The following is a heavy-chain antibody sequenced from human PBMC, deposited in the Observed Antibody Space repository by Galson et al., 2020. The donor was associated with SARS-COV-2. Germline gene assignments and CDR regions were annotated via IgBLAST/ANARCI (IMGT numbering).Heavy chain of an antibody. CDR2: ISAYNGNT. Sequence: ASVKVSCKASGYTFTSYGISWVRQAPGQGLEWMGWISAYNGNTNYAQKLQGRVTMTTDTSTSTAYMELRSLRSDDTAVYYCARGYSYGYLQGPPHFDYWGQGTLVTVSS. D-gene: IGHD5-18*01. V-gene: IGHV1-18*04. J-gene: IGHJ4*02. CDR3: ARGYSYGYLQGPPHFDY. CDR1: GYTFTSYG.